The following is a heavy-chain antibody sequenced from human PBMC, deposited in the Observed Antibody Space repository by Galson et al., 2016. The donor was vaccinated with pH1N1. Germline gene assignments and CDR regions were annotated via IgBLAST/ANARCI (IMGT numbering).Heavy chain of an antibody. Sequence: PALVKPTQTLTLTCTFSGFSLSTSGMCVSWIRQPPGKALEWLALIDWDDDKYYSTSLKTTLTISKDTPKNQVVRTMTNMDPVDTATYYCAPMTYGDYSNWIDPWGQGTLVTVSS. J-gene: IGHJ5*02. D-gene: IGHD4-17*01. V-gene: IGHV2-70*01. CDR3: APMTYGDYSNWIDP. CDR1: GFSLSTSGMC. CDR2: IDWDDDK.